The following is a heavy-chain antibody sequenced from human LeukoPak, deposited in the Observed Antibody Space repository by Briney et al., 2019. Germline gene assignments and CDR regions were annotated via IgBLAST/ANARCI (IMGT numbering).Heavy chain of an antibody. V-gene: IGHV3-20*04. CDR2: LNWDGGST. D-gene: IGHD3-3*01. CDR1: GFTFDDYG. Sequence: PGGSLRLSCGPSGFTFDDYGMSWVRQAPGKGLEWVSGLNWDGGSTGYADSVKGRFTISRDNAKNSLYLQMNSLRAEDTALYYCARDDSGDYDYTYYYYIDVWGKGTTVTVSS. J-gene: IGHJ6*03. CDR3: ARDDSGDYDYTYYYYIDV.